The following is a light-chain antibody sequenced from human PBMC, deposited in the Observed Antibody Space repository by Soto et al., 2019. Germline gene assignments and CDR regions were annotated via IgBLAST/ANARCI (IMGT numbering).Light chain of an antibody. Sequence: EIVMTQSPATLSVSPGERATLSCRASQSVRSNLAWYQLKPGQAPRLLIYEASTRATGTPARFSGSASGTEFTLTISSLQSEDFAVYYCQQFNDWPPYTFGQGTKLEIK. CDR2: EAS. V-gene: IGKV3-15*01. CDR1: QSVRSN. CDR3: QQFNDWPPYT. J-gene: IGKJ2*01.